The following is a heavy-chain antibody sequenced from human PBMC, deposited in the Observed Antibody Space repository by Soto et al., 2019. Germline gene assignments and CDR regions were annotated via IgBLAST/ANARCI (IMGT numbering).Heavy chain of an antibody. CDR1: GFTFSNYW. CDR2: VKFDGTIT. J-gene: IGHJ6*02. Sequence: EVQLVESGGGLVQPGGSLRVSCAASGFTFSNYWMHWVRQVPGTGLVWVSRVKFDGTITNYADSVKGRFIVSRDNARNTVDLHMYSLRADDTGVYYCVRGIQNYYGVDVWGQGTTVTVSS. CDR3: VRGIQNYYGVDV. V-gene: IGHV3-74*01. D-gene: IGHD5-18*01.